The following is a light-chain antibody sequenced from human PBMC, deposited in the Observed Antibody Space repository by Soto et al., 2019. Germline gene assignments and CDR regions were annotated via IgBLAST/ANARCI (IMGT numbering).Light chain of an antibody. Sequence: QSALTQPASVSGSPGQSITISCTGTTSDVGSYNYVSWYQKNPGKAPKLLVYDVSNRPSGVSNRFSGSKSGNTASLTISGLQPEDEAYYYCSSYTSSSTWVFGGGTKVTVL. CDR3: SSYTSSSTWV. J-gene: IGLJ3*02. CDR2: DVS. V-gene: IGLV2-14*01. CDR1: TSDVGSYNY.